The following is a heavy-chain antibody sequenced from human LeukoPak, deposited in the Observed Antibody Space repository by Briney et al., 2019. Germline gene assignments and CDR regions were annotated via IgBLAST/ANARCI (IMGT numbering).Heavy chain of an antibody. Sequence: SQTLSLTCTVSGGSISSGDHYWSWIRQPPEKGLEWFGYIYYSGRTFYNPSLKSRVTILVDTSKNHFSLKLSSVTAADTAVYYCARAGDSSGFSRDAFDIWGQGTMVTVSS. CDR3: ARAGDSSGFSRDAFDI. V-gene: IGHV4-30-4*01. CDR1: GGSISSGDHY. CDR2: IYYSGRT. J-gene: IGHJ3*02. D-gene: IGHD6-19*01.